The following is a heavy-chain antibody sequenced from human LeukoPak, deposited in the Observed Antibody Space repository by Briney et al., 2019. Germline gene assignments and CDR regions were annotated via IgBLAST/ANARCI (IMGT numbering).Heavy chain of an antibody. J-gene: IGHJ4*02. D-gene: IGHD4-17*01. CDR3: ANSANYGGNSGYFDC. CDR2: IYYSGST. CDR1: GGSISSYY. V-gene: IGHV4-39*01. Sequence: SETLSLTCTVSGGSISSYYWGWIRQPPGKGLEWIGSIYYSGSTYYNPSLKSRVTISVDTSKNQFSLKLSSVTAADTAVYYCANSANYGGNSGYFDCWGQGTLVTVSS.